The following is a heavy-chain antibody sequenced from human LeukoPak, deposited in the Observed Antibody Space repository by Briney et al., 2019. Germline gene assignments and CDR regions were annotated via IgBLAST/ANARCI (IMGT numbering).Heavy chain of an antibody. CDR3: ARDLPPGSTGWYLGY. Sequence: PGGSLRLSCAASGFTFSSYAMNWVRQAPGKGLEWVSYISTSSSTIYYADSVKGRFTISRDNAKNSLDLQMNSLRDDDTAVYYCARDLPPGSTGWYLGYWGQGTLVTVSS. CDR2: ISTSSSTI. CDR1: GFTFSSYA. D-gene: IGHD6-19*01. J-gene: IGHJ4*02. V-gene: IGHV3-48*02.